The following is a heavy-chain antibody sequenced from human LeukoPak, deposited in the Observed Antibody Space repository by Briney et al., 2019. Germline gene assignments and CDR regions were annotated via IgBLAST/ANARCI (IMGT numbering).Heavy chain of an antibody. D-gene: IGHD3-10*01. CDR1: GITLSNYG. V-gene: IGHV3-23*01. Sequence: GGSLRLSCAVSGITLSNYGMSWVRQAPGKGLEWVACLSGSGGGTNYADSVQGRFTISRDNPKNTLYLQMNSLRAEDTAVYFCAKRGVVIRVFLVGFHKEAYYFDSWGQGALVTVSS. CDR3: AKRGVVIRVFLVGFHKEAYYFDS. CDR2: LSGSGGGT. J-gene: IGHJ4*02.